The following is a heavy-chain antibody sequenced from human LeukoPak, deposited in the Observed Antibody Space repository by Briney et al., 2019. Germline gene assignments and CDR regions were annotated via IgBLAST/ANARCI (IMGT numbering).Heavy chain of an antibody. CDR3: AKDHCSSTSCYSNGFDY. J-gene: IGHJ4*02. Sequence: GGSLRLSCAASGFTFSSYGMHWVRQAPGKGLEWVAVIWYGGSNKYYADSVKGRFTISRDNSKNTLYLQMNSLRAEDTAVYYCAKDHCSSTSCYSNGFDYWARKPWSPSPQ. CDR1: GFTFSSYG. D-gene: IGHD2-2*02. V-gene: IGHV3-30*02. CDR2: IWYGGSNK.